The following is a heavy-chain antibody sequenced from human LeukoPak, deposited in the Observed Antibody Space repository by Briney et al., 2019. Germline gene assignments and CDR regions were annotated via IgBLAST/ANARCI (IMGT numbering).Heavy chain of an antibody. CDR3: AASATTPVGY. D-gene: IGHD4-17*01. V-gene: IGHV4-61*02. CDR1: GGSISSGSYY. Sequence: SQTLSLTCTVSGGSISSGSYYWSWIRQPAGKGLEWIGRIYTSGSTNYNPSLKSRVTISVDTSKNQFSLKLSSVTAAGTAVYYCAASATTPVGYWGQGTLVTVSS. CDR2: IYTSGST. J-gene: IGHJ4*02.